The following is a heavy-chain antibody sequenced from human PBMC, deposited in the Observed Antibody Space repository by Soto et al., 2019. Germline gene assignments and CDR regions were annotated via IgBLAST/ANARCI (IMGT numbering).Heavy chain of an antibody. CDR1: GGSISSGDYY. CDR3: ASRGTTTDCSGGSCYARGFDY. Sequence: QVQLQESGPGLVKPSQTLSLTCTVSGGSISSGDYYWSWIRQPPGKGLEWIGYIYYSGSTYYNPSTMRRVTTSVDTSKNQFSLKRSSVTAADTAVYYCASRGTTTDCSGGSCYARGFDYWGQGTLVTVSS. D-gene: IGHD2-15*01. J-gene: IGHJ4*02. V-gene: IGHV4-30-4*01. CDR2: IYYSGST.